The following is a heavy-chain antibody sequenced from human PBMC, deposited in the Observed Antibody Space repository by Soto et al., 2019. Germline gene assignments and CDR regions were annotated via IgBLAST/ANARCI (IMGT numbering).Heavy chain of an antibody. V-gene: IGHV4-59*01. D-gene: IGHD6-13*01. CDR1: GGSISSYY. Sequence: KSSETLSLTCTVSGGSISSYYWSWIRQPPGKGLEWIGYIYYSGSTNYNPSLKSRVTISVDTSKNQFSLKLSSVTAADTAVYYCAAAGYYYYGMDVWGQGTTVTVSS. J-gene: IGHJ6*02. CDR3: AAAGYYYYGMDV. CDR2: IYYSGST.